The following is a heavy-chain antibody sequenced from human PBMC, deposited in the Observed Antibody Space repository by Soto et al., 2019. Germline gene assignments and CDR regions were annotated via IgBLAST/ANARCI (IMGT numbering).Heavy chain of an antibody. J-gene: IGHJ4*02. CDR3: ARDLSPSIAAAAGTLDY. D-gene: IGHD6-13*01. V-gene: IGHV3-30-3*01. CDR1: GFTFSSYA. CDR2: ISYDGSNK. Sequence: QVQLVESGGGVVQPGRSLRLSCAASGFTFSSYAMHWVRQAPGKGLEWVAVISYDGSNKYYADSVKGRFTISRDNSKNTLYLQMNSLRAEDMAVYYCARDLSPSIAAAAGTLDYWGQGTLVTVSS.